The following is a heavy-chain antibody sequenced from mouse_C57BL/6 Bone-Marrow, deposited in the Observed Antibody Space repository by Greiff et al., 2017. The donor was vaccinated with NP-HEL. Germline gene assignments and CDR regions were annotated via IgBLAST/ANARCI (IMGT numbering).Heavy chain of an antibody. CDR3: ARYLFHWYFDV. Sequence: VKLQQPGAELVKPGASVKLSCKASGYTFTSYWMHWVKQRPGQGLEWIGMIHPNSGSTNYNEKFKSKATLTVDKSSSTAYMQLSSLTSEDSAVYYCARYLFHWYFDVWGTGTTVTVSS. J-gene: IGHJ1*03. CDR1: GYTFTSYW. D-gene: IGHD1-1*01. V-gene: IGHV1-64*01. CDR2: IHPNSGST.